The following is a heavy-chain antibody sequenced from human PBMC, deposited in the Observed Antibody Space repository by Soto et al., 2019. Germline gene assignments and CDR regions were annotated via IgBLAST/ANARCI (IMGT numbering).Heavy chain of an antibody. CDR1: GFTFSGDA. D-gene: IGHD1-26*01. Sequence: GGSLRLSSSASGFTFSGDAMHWVRQAPEKGLEYVSAISVDGDSTYYADSVKGRFTISRDNSKNTLYLQMSSLRLEDTAVFYCVRCGRFTVGAHFDYWGQGTLVTVSS. CDR2: ISVDGDST. J-gene: IGHJ4*02. CDR3: VRCGRFTVGAHFDY. V-gene: IGHV3-64D*06.